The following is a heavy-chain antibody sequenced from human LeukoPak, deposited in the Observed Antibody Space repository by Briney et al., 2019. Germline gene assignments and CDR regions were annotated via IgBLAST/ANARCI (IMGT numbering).Heavy chain of an antibody. J-gene: IGHJ6*03. CDR1: GFTFNTYS. V-gene: IGHV3-48*01. Sequence: GGSLRLSCAASGFTFNTYSMNWVRQAPGKGLEWVSYISSSTTNINYADSVKGRFTISRDNAKNSLYLQMNSLRAEDTAVYYCARDRTSDGAYYYYMDVWGKGTTVTVSS. CDR3: ARDRTSDGAYYYYMDV. D-gene: IGHD3-10*01. CDR2: ISSSTTNI.